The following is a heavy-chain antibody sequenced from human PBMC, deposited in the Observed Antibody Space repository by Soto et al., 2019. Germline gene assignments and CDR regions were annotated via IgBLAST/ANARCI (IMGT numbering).Heavy chain of an antibody. J-gene: IGHJ5*02. V-gene: IGHV4-34*01. CDR3: AKTQHPLMVRGTNWFNP. CDR1: GGSFSGYY. CDR2: INHSGST. Sequence: SETLSLTCAVYGGSFSGYYWTWIRQPPGTGLEWIGEINHSGSTNYNPSLKSRVTISVDTSKNQFSLKLSSVTAADTAVYYCAKTQHPLMVRGTNWFNPWGQGTLATV. D-gene: IGHD3-10*01.